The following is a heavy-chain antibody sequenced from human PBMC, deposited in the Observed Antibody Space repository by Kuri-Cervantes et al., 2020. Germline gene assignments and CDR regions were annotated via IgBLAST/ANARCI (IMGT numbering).Heavy chain of an antibody. CDR3: AKCGLGIGWYFDL. Sequence: GESLKISCTASGFTFNNYAMHWVRQAPGKGLEWVAVISYTGSTKYYADSVKGRLTISRDNSKNTLYLQMNSLRAEDTAVYYCAKCGLGIGWYFDLWGRGTLVTVSS. CDR1: GFTFNNYA. J-gene: IGHJ2*01. CDR2: ISYTGSTK. V-gene: IGHV3-30-3*02. D-gene: IGHD7-27*01.